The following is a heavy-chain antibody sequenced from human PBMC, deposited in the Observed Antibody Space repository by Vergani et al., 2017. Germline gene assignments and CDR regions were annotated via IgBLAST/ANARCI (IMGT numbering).Heavy chain of an antibody. CDR2: IKSDGSIT. Sequence: DVHLAESGGGFFQPGGSLRLSCSASGFSFNSYWMHWVRQVPGKGLLWVSRIKSDGSITAYADSVKGRFTISRDNAQNTLYLQMNRLRMEDTGVYYCARASCIETCDMSKWLDSWGQGTLVTVSS. V-gene: IGHV3-74*03. CDR3: ARASCIETCDMSKWLDS. D-gene: IGHD2-2*01. CDR1: GFSFNSYW. J-gene: IGHJ5*01.